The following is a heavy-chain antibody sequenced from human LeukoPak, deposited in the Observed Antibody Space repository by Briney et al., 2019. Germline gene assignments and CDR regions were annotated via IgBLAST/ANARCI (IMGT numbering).Heavy chain of an antibody. Sequence: SETLSLTCTVSGGSISSGDYYWSWLRQPPGKGLEWIGYIYYSGSTNYNPSLKSRVTISVDTSKNQFSLKLSSVTAADTAVYYCAREKGYCSSTSCPHTNFDYWGQGTLVTVSS. D-gene: IGHD2-2*01. CDR2: IYYSGST. CDR1: GGSISSGDYY. V-gene: IGHV4-61*08. J-gene: IGHJ4*02. CDR3: AREKGYCSSTSCPHTNFDY.